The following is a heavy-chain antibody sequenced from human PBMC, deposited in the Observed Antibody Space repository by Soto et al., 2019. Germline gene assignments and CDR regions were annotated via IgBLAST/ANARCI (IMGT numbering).Heavy chain of an antibody. CDR3: ASVSPSASAAEP. D-gene: IGHD6-13*01. Sequence: QVQLVQSGAEVKKPGASVRVSCKASGYTFTSYGISWVRQAPGQGLEWMGWISAYNGNTNYAQSLQGRVTMTTDTSTTTAYMEFRSLQSDDTAVYYCASVSPSASAAEPWGQGTLVTVS. CDR1: GYTFTSYG. J-gene: IGHJ4*02. V-gene: IGHV1-18*01. CDR2: ISAYNGNT.